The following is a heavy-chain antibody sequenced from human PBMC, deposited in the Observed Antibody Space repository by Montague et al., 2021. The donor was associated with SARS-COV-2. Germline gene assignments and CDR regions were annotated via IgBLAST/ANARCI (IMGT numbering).Heavy chain of an antibody. CDR3: ARVLGGCCSGGSCDRGWDFDI. CDR2: IYYSGST. J-gene: IGHJ2*01. D-gene: IGHD2-15*01. V-gene: IGHV4-31*03. Sequence: TLSLTCTVSGGSISSGGYYWSWIRQHPGKGLEWIGYIYYSGSTYYNPSLKSRVTISVDTSKNQFSLKLSSVTAADTAVYYCARVLGGCCSGGSCDRGWDFDIWGRGTLVTVSS. CDR1: GGSISSGGYY.